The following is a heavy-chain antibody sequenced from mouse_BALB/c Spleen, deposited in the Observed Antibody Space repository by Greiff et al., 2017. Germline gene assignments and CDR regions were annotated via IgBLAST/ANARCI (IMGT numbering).Heavy chain of an antibody. CDR3: ARGYGKATDYAMDY. D-gene: IGHD2-10*02. J-gene: IGHJ4*01. Sequence: VKLMESGAELVKPGASVKLSCKASGYTFTSYYMYWVKQRPGQGLEWIGEINPSNGGTNFNEKFKSKATLTVDKSSSTAYMQLSSLTSEDTAVYYCARGYGKATDYAMDYWGQGTSVTVSS. CDR2: INPSNGGT. V-gene: IGHV1S81*02. CDR1: GYTFTSYY.